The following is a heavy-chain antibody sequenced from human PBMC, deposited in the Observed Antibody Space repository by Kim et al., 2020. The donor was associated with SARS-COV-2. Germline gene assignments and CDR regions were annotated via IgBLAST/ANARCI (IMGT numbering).Heavy chain of an antibody. J-gene: IGHJ6*02. CDR3: ARDSGHYYDSSGYYYAFEYYGMDV. CDR1: GFTFSSYW. CDR2: IKQDGSEK. D-gene: IGHD3-22*01. Sequence: GGSLRLSFAASGFTFSSYWMSWVRQAPGKGLEWVANIKQDGSEKYYVDSVKGRFTISRDNAKNSLYLQMNSLRAEDTAVYYCARDSGHYYDSSGYYYAFEYYGMDVWGQGTTVTVSS. V-gene: IGHV3-7*03.